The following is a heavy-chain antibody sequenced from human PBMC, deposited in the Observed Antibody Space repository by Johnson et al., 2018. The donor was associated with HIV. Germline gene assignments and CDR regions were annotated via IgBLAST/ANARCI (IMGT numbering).Heavy chain of an antibody. Sequence: VQLVESGGGLVQPGGSLRLSCAASVFTVSNNYMSWVRQAPATGLDWVSVLFSGGTTYYADPVRGRFTISRNNFKHTFFLQMNSLRAWDTDVFDGARACREGYTSDAFDIRGQGRMVTVTS. CDR3: ARACREGYTSDAFDI. CDR1: VFTVSNNY. J-gene: IGHJ3*02. D-gene: IGHD5-24*01. CDR2: LFSGGTT. V-gene: IGHV3-66*01.